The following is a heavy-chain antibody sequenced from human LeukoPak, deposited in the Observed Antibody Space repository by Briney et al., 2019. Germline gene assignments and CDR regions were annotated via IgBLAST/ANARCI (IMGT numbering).Heavy chain of an antibody. Sequence: SETLSLTCTVSGGSISSGDYYWSWVRQPPGTGLEWIGYIYYSGSTYYNPSLKSRVTISVDTSKNQFSLKLSSVTAAATAVYYCASESPTVGYWGQGTLVTVSS. D-gene: IGHD4-23*01. CDR3: ASESPTVGY. J-gene: IGHJ4*02. CDR1: GGSISSGDYY. V-gene: IGHV4-30-4*08. CDR2: IYYSGST.